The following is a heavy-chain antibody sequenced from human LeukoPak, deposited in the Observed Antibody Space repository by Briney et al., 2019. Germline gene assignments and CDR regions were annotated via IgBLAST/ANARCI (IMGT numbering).Heavy chain of an antibody. D-gene: IGHD2-21*01. CDR1: GFTFSSYA. CDR3: VRDNPRCCGVIPANIDDF. V-gene: IGHV3-30-3*01. Sequence: GGSLRLSCAASGFTFSSYAMHWGREAPGKGVGWVAVISYDGSNKYCADSVKGRFTISRDNSKNSLYLQMNNLGAEDTAVYYCVRDNPRCCGVIPANIDDFWGQGTMVTVSS. CDR2: ISYDGSNK. J-gene: IGHJ4*02.